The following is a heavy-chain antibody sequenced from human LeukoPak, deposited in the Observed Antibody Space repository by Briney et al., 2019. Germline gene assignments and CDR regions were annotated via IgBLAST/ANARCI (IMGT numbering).Heavy chain of an antibody. CDR1: GFTFSSYW. Sequence: GGSLRLSCAASGFTFSSYWMSWVRQAPGKGLEWVANIKQDGSEKYYVDSVKGRFTISRDNAKNSLYLQMNSLRAEDTAVYYCARGSVGVVATIPLDYYYGMDVWGQGTTVTVSS. CDR3: ARGSVGVVATIPLDYYYGMDV. D-gene: IGHD5-12*01. CDR2: IKQDGSEK. J-gene: IGHJ6*02. V-gene: IGHV3-7*01.